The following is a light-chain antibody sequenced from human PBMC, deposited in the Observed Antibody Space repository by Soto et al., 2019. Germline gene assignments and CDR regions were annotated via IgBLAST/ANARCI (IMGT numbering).Light chain of an antibody. CDR3: QQYHSYWT. CDR2: DAS. Sequence: DFQMTQSPSTLSASVGDRVTITCRASQTIRSRLAWFQQKPGKAPKLLIYDASSLESGGPQRFSGSGSGTEFTHSISSLQTDDFSTYYRQQYHSYWTFGQGTKVE. CDR1: QTIRSR. J-gene: IGKJ1*01. V-gene: IGKV1-5*01.